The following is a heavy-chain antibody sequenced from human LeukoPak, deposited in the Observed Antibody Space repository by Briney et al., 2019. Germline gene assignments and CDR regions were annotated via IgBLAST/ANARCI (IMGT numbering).Heavy chain of an antibody. Sequence: GGSLRLSCAASGFTFSGYWMSWVRQAPGKGLEWVANIKQDGSEKYYVDSVKGRFTISRDNAKISLYLQMNSLRAEDTAFYYCASTQTFDYWGQGTLVTVSS. CDR3: ASTQTFDY. CDR1: GFTFSGYW. V-gene: IGHV3-7*01. J-gene: IGHJ4*02. CDR2: IKQDGSEK.